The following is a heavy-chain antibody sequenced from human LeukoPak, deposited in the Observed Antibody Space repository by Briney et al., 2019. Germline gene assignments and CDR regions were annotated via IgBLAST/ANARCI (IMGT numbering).Heavy chain of an antibody. CDR1: GFTFDDYA. Sequence: GGSLRLSCAASGFTFDDYAMHWVRQAPGKGLEWVSGISWNSGSIGYADSVKGRFTISRDNAKNSLYLQMNSLRAEDTALYYCAKDMFLAACLYAFDIWGQGTMVTVSS. D-gene: IGHD6-6*01. CDR2: ISWNSGSI. J-gene: IGHJ3*02. V-gene: IGHV3-9*01. CDR3: AKDMFLAACLYAFDI.